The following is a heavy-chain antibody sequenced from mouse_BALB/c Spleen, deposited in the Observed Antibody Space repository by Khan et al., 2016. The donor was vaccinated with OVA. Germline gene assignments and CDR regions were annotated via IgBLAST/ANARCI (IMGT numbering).Heavy chain of an antibody. CDR1: GFTFSNYD. J-gene: IGHJ2*01. D-gene: IGHD1-1*01. CDR3: ARGPYYGSSPCYFGC. CDR2: ISSGGNT. V-gene: IGHV5-6-5*01. Sequence: EVELVESGGGLVKPGGSLKLSCAASGFTFSNYDMSWVRQTPEKRLEWVASISSGGNTYYPDSVKGRFTISRDNARKILYLHMSSLRSEDTAMYYWARGPYYGSSPCYFGCWGQGTTLTVSS.